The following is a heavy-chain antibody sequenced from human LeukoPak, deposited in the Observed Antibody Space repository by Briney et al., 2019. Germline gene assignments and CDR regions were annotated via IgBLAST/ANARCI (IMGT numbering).Heavy chain of an antibody. Sequence: GGSLRLSCAASGFAFKTYAMTWVRQAPGKGLEWVSSISGSGAITHYADSVKGRCTITRDNSENTLYVQMNSLRAEDTAVYYCARAGRRDGYNVDYWGQGTLVTVSS. D-gene: IGHD5-24*01. CDR1: GFAFKTYA. CDR2: ISGSGAIT. V-gene: IGHV3-23*01. J-gene: IGHJ4*02. CDR3: ARAGRRDGYNVDY.